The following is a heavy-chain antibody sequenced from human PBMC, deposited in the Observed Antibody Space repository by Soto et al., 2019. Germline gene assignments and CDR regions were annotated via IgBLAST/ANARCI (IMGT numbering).Heavy chain of an antibody. J-gene: IGHJ3*02. D-gene: IGHD3-9*01. Sequence: GGSLRLSCAASGFSFGGYALSWVRQAPGKGLEWVSAVSNSGASTYYPDSVKGRFTISRDNSKNTLYLQMTSLRAEDTAVYYCAKDRQSFAYLLSFAAFDIWGQGTMVTVSS. CDR1: GFSFGGYA. CDR2: VSNSGAST. CDR3: AKDRQSFAYLLSFAAFDI. V-gene: IGHV3-23*01.